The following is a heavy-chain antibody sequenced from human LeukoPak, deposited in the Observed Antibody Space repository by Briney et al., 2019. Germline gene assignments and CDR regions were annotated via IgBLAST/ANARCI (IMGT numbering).Heavy chain of an antibody. CDR3: AREGAARNWFDP. Sequence: SETLSLTCAVYGGSFSGYYWSWIRQPPGKGLEWIGEINHSGSTNYNPSLKSRVTISVDRSKNQFSLKLSSVTAADTAVYYCAREGAARNWFDPWGQGTLVTVSS. CDR2: INHSGST. D-gene: IGHD6-6*01. CDR1: GGSFSGYY. V-gene: IGHV4-34*01. J-gene: IGHJ5*02.